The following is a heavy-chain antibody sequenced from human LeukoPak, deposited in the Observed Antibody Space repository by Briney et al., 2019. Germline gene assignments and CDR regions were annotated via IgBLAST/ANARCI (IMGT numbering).Heavy chain of an antibody. D-gene: IGHD2-15*01. CDR3: ARDSGLSSGSWPLDY. CDR1: GYTFTSYG. Sequence: ASVKVSCKXSGYTFTSYGISWVRQAPGQGLEWMGWISAYNGNTNYAQKLQGRVTMTTDTSTSTAYMELRSLRSDDTAVYYCARDSGLSSGSWPLDYWGQGTLVTVSS. V-gene: IGHV1-18*01. CDR2: ISAYNGNT. J-gene: IGHJ4*02.